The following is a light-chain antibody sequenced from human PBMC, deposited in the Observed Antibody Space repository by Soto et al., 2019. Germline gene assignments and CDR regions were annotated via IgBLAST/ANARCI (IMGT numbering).Light chain of an antibody. V-gene: IGKV3-15*01. Sequence: EIVMTQSPATLSVSPGERVTLSCRASQRVSSNLAWYQQKPGQAPRVLIYGASTSATDIPAKFSGSGSGTEFSLTISSLQSEDCSLYYCQQYNKWPLSFRGGTKVAIK. CDR2: GAS. CDR3: QQYNKWPLS. J-gene: IGKJ4*01. CDR1: QRVSSN.